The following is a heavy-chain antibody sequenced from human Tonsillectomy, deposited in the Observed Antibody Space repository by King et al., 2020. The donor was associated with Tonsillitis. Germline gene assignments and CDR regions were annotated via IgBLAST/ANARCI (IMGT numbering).Heavy chain of an antibody. D-gene: IGHD3-22*01. Sequence: QLQESGPGLVKPSQTLSLTCTVSGGSINSGGYYWSWIRQHPGKGLEWIGYIHYSGSTYYNPSLKSRVSISVDTSKNQFSLKLNSVTAADTAVYYCARSIPMIVVALGSALDVWGHGTMVAVSS. CDR2: IHYSGST. V-gene: IGHV4-31*03. CDR1: GGSINSGGYY. CDR3: ARSIPMIVVALGSALDV. J-gene: IGHJ3*01.